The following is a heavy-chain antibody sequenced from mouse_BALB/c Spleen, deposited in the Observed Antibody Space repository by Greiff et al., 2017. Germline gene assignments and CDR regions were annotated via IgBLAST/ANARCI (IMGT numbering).Heavy chain of an antibody. Sequence: VKVVESGPGLVAPSQSLSITCTVSGFSLTSYGVHWVRQPPGKGLEWLGVIWAGGSTNYNSALMSRLSISKDNSKSQVFLKMNSLQTDDTAMYYCARVMITTDYLDYWGQGTTLTVSS. CDR2: IWAGGST. D-gene: IGHD2-4*01. J-gene: IGHJ2*01. CDR3: ARVMITTDYLDY. CDR1: GFSLTSYG. V-gene: IGHV2-9*02.